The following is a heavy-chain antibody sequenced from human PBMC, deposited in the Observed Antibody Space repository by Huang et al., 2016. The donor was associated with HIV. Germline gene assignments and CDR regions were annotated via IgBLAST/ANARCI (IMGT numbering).Heavy chain of an antibody. CDR2: IIHRGSS. V-gene: IGHV4-34*02. Sequence: QVLLEQWGAGLLESAETLSLTCAVYGGSLRDYYWSWLRQPPGKGLGWIGEIIHRGSSSYNPSLMSRFSISVDGSKKQCSLKLKSVTDADTAIYYCARDATTNPRGWFDPWGQGTLVTVSS. D-gene: IGHD1-1*01. J-gene: IGHJ5*02. CDR3: ARDATTNPRGWFDP. CDR1: GGSLRDYY.